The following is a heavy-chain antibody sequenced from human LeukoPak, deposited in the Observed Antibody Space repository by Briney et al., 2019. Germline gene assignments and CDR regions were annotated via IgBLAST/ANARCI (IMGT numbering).Heavy chain of an antibody. D-gene: IGHD1-7*01. V-gene: IGHV3-23*01. J-gene: IGHJ4*02. CDR2: ISGSAGST. CDR3: AKDMGTTPYYLDY. CDR1: GFTFSNHA. Sequence: PGGSLRLSCAASGFTFSNHAITWVRQAPGRGLEWVSTISGSAGSTFYADSVKGRFTISRDNFKNTVFLQMNRLRAEDMALYYCAKDMGTTPYYLDYWGQGSLVTVSS.